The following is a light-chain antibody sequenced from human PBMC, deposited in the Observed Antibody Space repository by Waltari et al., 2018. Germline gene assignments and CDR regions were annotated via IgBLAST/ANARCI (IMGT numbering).Light chain of an antibody. J-gene: IGLJ2*01. Sequence: QPVLTQPPSVSAAPGPKVTISCSGSSSNVGDNYVAWYQHLPGTAPRLIIYENKIRPSGIPDQFAGSKSGTSATLAITGVQTGDEADYYCGTWDSSLSVVVFGGGTKVTVL. V-gene: IGLV1-51*02. CDR3: GTWDSSLSVVV. CDR2: ENK. CDR1: SSNVGDNY.